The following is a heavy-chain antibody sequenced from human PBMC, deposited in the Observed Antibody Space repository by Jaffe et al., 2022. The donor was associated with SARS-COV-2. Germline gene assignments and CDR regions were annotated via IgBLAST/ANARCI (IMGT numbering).Heavy chain of an antibody. CDR1: GGSISSGGYY. D-gene: IGHD2-15*01. J-gene: IGHJ4*02. Sequence: QVQLQESGPGLVKPSQTLSLTCTVSGGSISSGGYYWSWIRQHPGKGLEWIGYIYYSGSTYYNPSLKSRVTISVDTSKNQFSLKLSSVTAADTAVYYCARALGYCSGGSCYGFDYWGQGTLVTVSS. V-gene: IGHV4-31*03. CDR3: ARALGYCSGGSCYGFDY. CDR2: IYYSGST.